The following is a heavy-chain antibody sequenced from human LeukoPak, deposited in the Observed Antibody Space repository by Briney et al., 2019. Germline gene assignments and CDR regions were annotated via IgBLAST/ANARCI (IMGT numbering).Heavy chain of an antibody. CDR3: ASRYSSSWFDY. J-gene: IGHJ4*02. D-gene: IGHD6-13*01. V-gene: IGHV3-23*01. CDR1: GFTSSSYG. CDR2: ISGSGGIT. Sequence: GGTLRLSCAASGFTSSSYGMNRVRQAPGKGLEWVSGISGSGGITYYADSVKGRFTISRDNSKNTLYLQMNSLRAEDTAVYYCASRYSSSWFDYWGQGTLVTVSS.